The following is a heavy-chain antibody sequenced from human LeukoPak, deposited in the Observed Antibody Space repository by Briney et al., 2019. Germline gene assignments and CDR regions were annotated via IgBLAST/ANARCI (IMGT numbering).Heavy chain of an antibody. J-gene: IGHJ4*02. CDR1: GYTLTELS. CDR2: FDPEDGET. D-gene: IGHD2-21*01. V-gene: IGHV1-24*01. Sequence: ASVKVSCKVSGYTLTELSMHWVRQAPGKGLEWMGGFDPEDGETIYAQKFQGRVTMTEDTSTDTAYMELSSLRSEDTAVYYCARGVLWGYYFDYWGQGTLVTVSS. CDR3: ARGVLWGYYFDY.